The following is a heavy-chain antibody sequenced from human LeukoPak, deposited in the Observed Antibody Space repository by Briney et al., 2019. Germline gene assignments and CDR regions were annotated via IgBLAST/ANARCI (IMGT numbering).Heavy chain of an antibody. CDR2: IWYDGSNK. CDR3: AREAPGDILTGLRWYYFDY. Sequence: PGGSLRLSCAASGFTFSSYGMHWVRQAPGKGLEWVAVIWYDGSNKYYADSVKGRSSISRDNSKNTLYLQMNSLRAEDTAVYYCAREAPGDILTGLRWYYFDYWGQGTLVTVSS. D-gene: IGHD3-9*01. CDR1: GFTFSSYG. V-gene: IGHV3-33*01. J-gene: IGHJ4*02.